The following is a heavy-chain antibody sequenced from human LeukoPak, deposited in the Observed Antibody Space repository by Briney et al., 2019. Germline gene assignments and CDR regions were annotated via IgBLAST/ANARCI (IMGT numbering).Heavy chain of an antibody. V-gene: IGHV1-69*05. Sequence: ASVKVSCKASGGTFSSYAISWVRQAPGQGLEWMGGIIPIFGTANYAQKFQGRVTMTRDMSTSTVYMELSSLRSEDTAVYYCARDLNYDFYMDVWGKGTTVTVSS. CDR1: GGTFSSYA. CDR3: ARDLNYDFYMDV. J-gene: IGHJ6*03. CDR2: IIPIFGTA.